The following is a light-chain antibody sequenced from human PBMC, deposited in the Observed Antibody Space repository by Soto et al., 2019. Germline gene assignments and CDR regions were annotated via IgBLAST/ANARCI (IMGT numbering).Light chain of an antibody. CDR2: QVT. J-gene: IGLJ1*01. Sequence: QSALTQPASVSGSPGQSITISCTGTSNDVGGYNYVSWYQHHPGKVPTLMIFQVTKRPSGVSDRFSGSKSGNTASLTISGLQAEDEADYFCSSYTTSATYVFGTGTKVTVL. CDR3: SSYTTSATYV. CDR1: SNDVGGYNY. V-gene: IGLV2-14*01.